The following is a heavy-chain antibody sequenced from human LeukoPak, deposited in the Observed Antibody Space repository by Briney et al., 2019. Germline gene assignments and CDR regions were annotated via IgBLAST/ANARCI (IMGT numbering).Heavy chain of an antibody. CDR2: ISASGGST. J-gene: IGHJ4*02. Sequence: GGSLRLSCAASGFTFSSYAMTWVRQAPGKGLEWVSVISASGGSTYYSDSVKGRFTISRDNSKNTLYLQMNSLRAEDTAVYYCAKDLNYGDYKLVFDYWGQGTLVTVSS. D-gene: IGHD4-17*01. CDR3: AKDLNYGDYKLVFDY. CDR1: GFTFSSYA. V-gene: IGHV3-23*01.